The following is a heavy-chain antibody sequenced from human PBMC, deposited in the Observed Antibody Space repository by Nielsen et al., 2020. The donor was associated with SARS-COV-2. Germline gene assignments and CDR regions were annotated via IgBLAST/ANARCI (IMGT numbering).Heavy chain of an antibody. Sequence: ASVKVSCKASGYTFTDYAMNWVRKAPGQGLEWMGWINTNTGNPTYAQGFTGRFVFSLDTSVNTAYLQISSLKSEDTAVYYCARDASWGNYYDTSGPSDYWGQGTLVTVSS. CDR2: INTNTGNP. CDR3: ARDASWGNYYDTSGPSDY. CDR1: GYTFTDYA. V-gene: IGHV7-4-1*02. D-gene: IGHD3-22*01. J-gene: IGHJ4*02.